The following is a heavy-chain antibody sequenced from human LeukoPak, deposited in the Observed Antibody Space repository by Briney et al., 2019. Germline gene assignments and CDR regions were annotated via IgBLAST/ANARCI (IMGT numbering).Heavy chain of an antibody. V-gene: IGHV3-23*03. D-gene: IGHD6-19*01. J-gene: IGHJ4*02. CDR3: AKPAVSGWYGFDY. CDR2: ISNHGTT. Sequence: SGGSLRLSCAASGFTFSSYSMTWVRQAPGKGLEWVSVISNHGTTYYADSVKGRFSISRDNSKNTVFLQMNSLRAEDTAVYYCAKPAVSGWYGFDYWGQGTLVTVSS. CDR1: GFTFSSYS.